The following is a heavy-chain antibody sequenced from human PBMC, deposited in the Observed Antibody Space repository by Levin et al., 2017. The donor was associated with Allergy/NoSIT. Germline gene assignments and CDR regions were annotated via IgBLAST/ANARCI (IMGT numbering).Heavy chain of an antibody. CDR2: IIPIFGTA. CDR1: GGTFSSYA. V-gene: IGHV1-69*01. J-gene: IGHJ4*02. Sequence: KISRKASGGTFSSYAISWVRQAPGQGLEWMGGIIPIFGTANYAQKFQGRVTITADESTSTAYMELSSLRSEDTAVYYCARSSYYDSSGYSEGWGQGTLVTVSS. CDR3: ARSSYYDSSGYSEG. D-gene: IGHD3-22*01.